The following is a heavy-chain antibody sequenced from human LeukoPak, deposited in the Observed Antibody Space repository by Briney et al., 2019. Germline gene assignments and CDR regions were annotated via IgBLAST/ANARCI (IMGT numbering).Heavy chain of an antibody. J-gene: IGHJ4*02. D-gene: IGHD5-12*01. CDR2: ISGNGDDT. CDR1: GFTFNSYA. V-gene: IGHV3-23*01. CDR3: AKDRGGYGPPGSYFDY. Sequence: GGSLRLSYTVSGFTFNSYAMSWVRQAPGKGLEWVSSISGNGDDTYHADSVKGRFTVSRDNSKSTLYLQMNSLRAEDTAVYYCAKDRGGYGPPGSYFDYWGQGTLVTVSS.